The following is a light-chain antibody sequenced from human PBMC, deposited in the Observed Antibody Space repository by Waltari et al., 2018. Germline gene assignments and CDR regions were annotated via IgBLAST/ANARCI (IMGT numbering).Light chain of an antibody. V-gene: IGKV1-39*01. CDR3: QQSYSTPYT. J-gene: IGKJ2*01. Sequence: DIQMTQSPSSLSASVGDRVTIPCPASQNIRNFLNWYQQKPGKAPRLLIYAATTLQTGVPARFSGNRSGTDFTLTIRDLQPEDFATYSCQQSYSTPYTFGQGTKMEI. CDR1: QNIRNF. CDR2: AAT.